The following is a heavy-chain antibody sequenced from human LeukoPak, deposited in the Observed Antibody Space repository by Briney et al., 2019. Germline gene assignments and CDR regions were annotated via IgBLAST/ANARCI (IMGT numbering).Heavy chain of an antibody. V-gene: IGHV3-33*06. CDR2: IWYDGSNK. CDR1: GFTFSSYG. CDR3: AKSTGYSSSWYEGDY. J-gene: IGHJ4*02. Sequence: GRSLRLSCAASGFTFSSYGMHWVRQAPGKGLEWVAVIWYDGSNKYYADSVKGRFTISRDNSKNTLYLQMNSLRAEDTAVYYCAKSTGYSSSWYEGDYWGQGTLVTVSS. D-gene: IGHD6-13*01.